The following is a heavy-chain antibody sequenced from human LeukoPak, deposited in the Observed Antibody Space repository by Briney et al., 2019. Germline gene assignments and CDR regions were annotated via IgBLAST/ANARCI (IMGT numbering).Heavy chain of an antibody. D-gene: IGHD3-22*01. CDR2: IYSGGNT. CDR3: ARQPLFGAHYDSSGYSDY. J-gene: IGHJ4*02. Sequence: GGSLRLSCAASGFTVSSNYMSWVRQAPGKGLEWVSVIYSGGNTYYADSVKGRFTISRDNSKNTLYLQMNSLRAEDTAVYYCARQPLFGAHYDSSGYSDYWGQGTLVTVSS. V-gene: IGHV3-53*01. CDR1: GFTVSSNY.